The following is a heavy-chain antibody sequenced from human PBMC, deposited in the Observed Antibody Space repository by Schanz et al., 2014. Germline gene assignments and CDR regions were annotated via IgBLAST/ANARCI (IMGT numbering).Heavy chain of an antibody. CDR1: GFTFSDYY. CDR2: ISGSSIHK. J-gene: IGHJ3*02. V-gene: IGHV3-11*05. CDR3: ARGIITMVRGGDVGAFDI. D-gene: IGHD3-10*01. Sequence: QVQLVESGGDLVKPGGSLRLSCAASGFTFSDYYMAWIRQAPGKGLEWVSHISGSSIHKNYADSVKGRFTISRDNAKNSLYLQMNSLRAEDTAVYFCARGIITMVRGGDVGAFDIWGQGTMVTVSS.